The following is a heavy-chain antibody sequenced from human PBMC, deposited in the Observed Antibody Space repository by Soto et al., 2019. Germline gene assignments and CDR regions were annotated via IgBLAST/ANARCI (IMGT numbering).Heavy chain of an antibody. CDR2: ISAQNGNT. V-gene: IGHV1-18*01. CDR1: GYTFTSYG. CDR3: ARGRYGDY. Sequence: QVHLVQSGAEVKKPGASVKVSCKASGYTFTSYGITWVRQAPGQGLEWMGWISAQNGNTDYAQKLQGRVIVTRDTSTSTAYMELRSLISDDTVVYYCARGRYGDYWGQGALVTVSS. J-gene: IGHJ4*02. D-gene: IGHD1-1*01.